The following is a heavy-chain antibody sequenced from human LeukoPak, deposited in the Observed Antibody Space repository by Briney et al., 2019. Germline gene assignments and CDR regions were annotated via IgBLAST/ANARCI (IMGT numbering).Heavy chain of an antibody. CDR1: GYTFTGYY. CDR2: INPNSGGT. V-gene: IGHV1-2*02. J-gene: IGHJ5*02. CDR3: ARDNDLTNIQCWFDP. Sequence: ASVKVSCKASGYTFTGYYMHWVRQAPGQGLEWMGWINPNSGGTNYAQKFQGRVTMTRDTSISTAYMELSRLRSDDTAVYYCARDNDLTNIQCWFDPWGQGTLVTVSS. D-gene: IGHD3-3*01.